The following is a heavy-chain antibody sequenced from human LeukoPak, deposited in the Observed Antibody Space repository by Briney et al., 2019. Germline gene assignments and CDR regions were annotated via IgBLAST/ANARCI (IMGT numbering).Heavy chain of an antibody. Sequence: GGSLRLSCVGSGFSFSTYAMSWVHQAPGKGLEWVSGISHTGVVTYYADSVKGRFTISRDNSKNTLYLQMNSLRAEDTAVYYCAKAPGVVPAATVGGWFDPWGQGTLVTVSS. CDR3: AKAPGVVPAATVGGWFDP. V-gene: IGHV3-23*01. CDR1: GFSFSTYA. CDR2: ISHTGVVT. D-gene: IGHD2-2*01. J-gene: IGHJ5*02.